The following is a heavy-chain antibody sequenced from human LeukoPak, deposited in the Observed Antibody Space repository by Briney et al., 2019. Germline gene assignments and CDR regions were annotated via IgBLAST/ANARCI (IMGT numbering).Heavy chain of an antibody. D-gene: IGHD2-2*01. CDR3: ARYGSAASYYYYGMDV. CDR1: GGSISSYY. J-gene: IGHJ6*02. CDR2: IYYSGST. Sequence: PSETLSLTCTVSGGSISSYYWSWIRQPPGKGLEWIGYIYYSGSTNYNPSLKSRVTISVDTSKNQFSLKLSSVTAADTAVYYCARYGSAASYYYYGMDVWGQGTTVTVSS. V-gene: IGHV4-59*01.